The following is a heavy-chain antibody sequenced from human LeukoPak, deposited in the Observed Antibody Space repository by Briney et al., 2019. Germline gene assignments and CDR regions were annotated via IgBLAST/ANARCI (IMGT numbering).Heavy chain of an antibody. CDR1: GFTFNDAW. J-gene: IGHJ4*02. D-gene: IGHD3-16*01. CDR3: AKDRANWAIDD. CDR2: IKSNTDGGTT. Sequence: GGSLRLSCAASGFTFNDAWMNWVRQAPGKGLEWVGRIKSNTDGGTTDYAAPVKGRFTISRDDSYNTLYLQINSLRVEDTAVYYCAKDRANWAIDDWGQGTQVTVSS. V-gene: IGHV3-15*07.